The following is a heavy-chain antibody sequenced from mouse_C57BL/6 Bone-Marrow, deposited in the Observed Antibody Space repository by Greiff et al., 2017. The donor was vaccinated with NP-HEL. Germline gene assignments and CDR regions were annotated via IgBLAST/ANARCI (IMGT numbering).Heavy chain of an antibody. Sequence: VQLQQSGAELVRPGTSVKLSCKASGYTFTSYWMHWVKQRPGQGLEWIGVIDPSDSYTNYNQKFKGKATLTVDTSSSTAYMQLSSLTSEDSAVYYCARRGRIDYWGQGTTLTVSS. CDR2: IDPSDSYT. J-gene: IGHJ2*01. CDR1: GYTFTSYW. CDR3: ARRGRIDY. V-gene: IGHV1-59*01.